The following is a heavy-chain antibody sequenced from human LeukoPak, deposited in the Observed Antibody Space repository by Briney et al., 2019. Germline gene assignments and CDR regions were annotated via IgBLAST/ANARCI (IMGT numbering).Heavy chain of an antibody. CDR1: RFTFDDYG. CDR2: INWNGGST. J-gene: IGHJ3*02. V-gene: IGHV3-20*04. D-gene: IGHD4-23*01. Sequence: GGSLRLSCAASRFTFDDYGMSWVRQAPGKGLEWVSGINWNGGSTGYADSVKGRFTISRDNAKNSLYLRMNSLRAEDTALYYCAKSYGGNSVGAFDIWGQGTMVTVSS. CDR3: AKSYGGNSVGAFDI.